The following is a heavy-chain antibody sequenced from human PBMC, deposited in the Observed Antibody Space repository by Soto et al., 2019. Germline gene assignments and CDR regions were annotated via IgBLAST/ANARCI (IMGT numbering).Heavy chain of an antibody. CDR1: GYSFTSYW. CDR2: IYPGDSDT. J-gene: IGHJ6*02. D-gene: IGHD3-9*01. V-gene: IGHV5-51*01. CDR3: ARSSYYDILTGYQKNYYYYYGMDV. Sequence: PGESLKISCKGSGYSFTSYWIAWVRQMPGKGLEWMGIIYPGDSDTRYSPSFQGQVTISADKSISTAYLQWSSLKASDTAMYYCARSSYYDILTGYQKNYYYYYGMDVWGQGTTVTVSS.